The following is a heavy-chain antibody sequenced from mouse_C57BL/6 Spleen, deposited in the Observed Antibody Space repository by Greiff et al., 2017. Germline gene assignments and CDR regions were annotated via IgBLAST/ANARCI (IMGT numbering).Heavy chain of an antibody. CDR2: IDPEDGET. CDR1: GFNIKDYY. D-gene: IGHD2-1*01. CDR3: ARNYGNPLYYAMDY. J-gene: IGHJ4*01. V-gene: IGHV14-2*01. Sequence: EVMLVESGAELVKPGASVKLPCTASGFNIKDYYMHWVKQRTEQGLEWIGRIDPEDGETKYAPKFQGKATITADTSSNTAYLQLSSLTSEDTAVYYCARNYGNPLYYAMDYWGQGTSVTVSS.